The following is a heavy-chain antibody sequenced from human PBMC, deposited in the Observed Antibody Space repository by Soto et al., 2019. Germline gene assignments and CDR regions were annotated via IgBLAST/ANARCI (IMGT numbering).Heavy chain of an antibody. CDR1: GGSFSGYY. V-gene: IGHV4-34*01. J-gene: IGHJ4*02. CDR2: INHSGST. CDR3: ARGTSRLLTGDSFD. Sequence: PSETLSLTCAVYGGSFSGYYWSWIRQPPGKGLEWIGEINHSGSTNYNPSLKSRVTISVDTSKNQFSLNLSSVTAADTAVYYCARGTSRLLTGDSFDWGQGTLVTVSS. D-gene: IGHD7-27*01.